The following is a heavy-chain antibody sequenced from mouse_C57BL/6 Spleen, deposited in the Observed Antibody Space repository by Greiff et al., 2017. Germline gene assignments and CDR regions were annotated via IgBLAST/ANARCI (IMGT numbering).Heavy chain of an antibody. V-gene: IGHV1-18*01. CDR3: ARGAAWFAY. CDR2: INPNNGGT. Sequence: VQLQQSGPELVKPGASVKIPCKASGYTFTDYNMDWVQQSHGKSLEWIGDINPNNGGTSFNQKFKGKATLTVDKSSSTAYLELRSLTSEDTAVYYCARGAAWFAYWGQGTLVTVSA. J-gene: IGHJ3*01. CDR1: GYTFTDYN.